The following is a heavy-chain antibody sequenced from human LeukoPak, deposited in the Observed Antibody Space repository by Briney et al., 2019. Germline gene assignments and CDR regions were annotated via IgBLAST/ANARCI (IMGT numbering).Heavy chain of an antibody. V-gene: IGHV4-39*07. CDR3: ARYDVWGTYRAFDY. CDR1: VGSITSSNNY. CDR2: IHYSGST. Sequence: PETLSLTCTLSVGSITSSNNYCGWIRQPPGNGLEWLGGIHYSGSTYYYPSLKSRVTISVDTSKNQFSLKLSSVTAADTAVYYCARYDVWGTYRAFDYWGQGTLVTVSS. J-gene: IGHJ4*02. D-gene: IGHD3-16*02.